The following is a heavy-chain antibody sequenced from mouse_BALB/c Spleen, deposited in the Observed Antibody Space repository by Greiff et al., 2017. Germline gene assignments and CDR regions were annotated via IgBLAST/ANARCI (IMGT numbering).Heavy chain of an antibody. CDR2: ISYSGST. Sequence: EVKLQESGPGLVKPSQSLSLTCTVTGYSITSDYAWNWIRQFPGNKLEWMGYISYSGSTSYNPSLKSRISITRDTSKNQFFLQLNSVTTEDTATYYCARGCAMDYWGQGTSVTVSS. V-gene: IGHV3-2*02. CDR3: ARGCAMDY. CDR1: GYSITSDYA. J-gene: IGHJ4*01.